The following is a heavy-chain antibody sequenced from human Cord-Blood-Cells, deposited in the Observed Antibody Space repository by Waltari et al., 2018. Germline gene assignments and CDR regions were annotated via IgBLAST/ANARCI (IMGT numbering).Heavy chain of an antibody. CDR2: INHSGSA. CDR1: GGSFSGYY. Sequence: QVQLQQWGAGLLKPSETLSLTCAVYGGSFSGYYWSWIRQPPGKGLEWIGEINHSGSANYNPSLKSRVTISLDTSKTQFSLKLSSVTAADTAVYYCARSGGAARAFDIWGQGTMVTVSS. D-gene: IGHD6-6*01. J-gene: IGHJ3*02. V-gene: IGHV4-34*01. CDR3: ARSGGAARAFDI.